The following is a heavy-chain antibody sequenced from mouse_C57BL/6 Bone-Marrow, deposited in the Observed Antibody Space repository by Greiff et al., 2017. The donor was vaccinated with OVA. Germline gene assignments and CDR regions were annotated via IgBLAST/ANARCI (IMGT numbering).Heavy chain of an antibody. CDR3: LTWHY. V-gene: IGHV14-2*01. D-gene: IGHD4-1*01. Sequence: VHVKQSGAELVKPGASVKLSCTASGFNIKDYYMHWVKQRTEQGLEWIGRIDPEDGETKYAPKFPGKATITADTSSNTAYLQLSSLTSEDTAVYYCLTWHYWGQGTTLTVSS. CDR1: GFNIKDYY. J-gene: IGHJ2*01. CDR2: IDPEDGET.